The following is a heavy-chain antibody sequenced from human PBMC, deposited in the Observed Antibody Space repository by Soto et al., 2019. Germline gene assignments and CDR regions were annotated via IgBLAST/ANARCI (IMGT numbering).Heavy chain of an antibody. Sequence: SGPTLVNPTQTLTLTCTFSGFSLSTSGVGVGWIRQPPGKALEWLALIYWNDDKRYSPSLKSRLTITKDTSKNQVVLTMTSMDPVDTATYYCAHRPAQLWTTIYFDYWGQGTLVTVSS. CDR3: AHRPAQLWTTIYFDY. V-gene: IGHV2-5*01. CDR1: GFSLSTSGVG. D-gene: IGHD5-18*01. J-gene: IGHJ4*02. CDR2: IYWNDDK.